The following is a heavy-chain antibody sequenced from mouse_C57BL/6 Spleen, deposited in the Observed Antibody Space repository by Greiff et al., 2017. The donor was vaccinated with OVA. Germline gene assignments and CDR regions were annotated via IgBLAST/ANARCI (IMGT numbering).Heavy chain of an antibody. CDR3: ARGDDHEGAMDY. V-gene: IGHV1-64*01. Sequence: VQLQQPGAELVKPGASVKLSCKASGYTFTSYWMHWVKQRPGQGLEWIGMIHPNSGSTNYNEKFKSKATLTVDKSSSTAYMQLSSLTSEDSAVYYCARGDDHEGAMDYWGQGTSVTVSS. J-gene: IGHJ4*01. CDR2: IHPNSGST. CDR1: GYTFTSYW.